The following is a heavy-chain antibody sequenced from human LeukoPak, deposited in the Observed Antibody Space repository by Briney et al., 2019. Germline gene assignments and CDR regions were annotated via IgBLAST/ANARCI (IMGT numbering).Heavy chain of an antibody. CDR2: FGPEDGET. D-gene: IGHD6-13*01. CDR3: ATVRRWRVSSSEYYFDY. Sequence: ASVKVSCKVSGYTLTELSMHWVRQAPGKGLEWMGGFGPEDGETIYAQKFQGRVTMTEDTSTDTAYMELSSLRSEDTAVYYCATVRRWRVSSSEYYFDYWGQGTLVTVSS. V-gene: IGHV1-24*01. CDR1: GYTLTELS. J-gene: IGHJ4*02.